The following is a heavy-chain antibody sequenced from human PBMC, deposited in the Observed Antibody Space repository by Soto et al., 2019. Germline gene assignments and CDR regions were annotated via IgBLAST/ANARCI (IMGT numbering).Heavy chain of an antibody. CDR1: GDSISSGDNY. Sequence: QLQLQESGPGLVKPSQTLSLTCTVSGDSISSGDNYWSWIRQPPGKGLEWIGYIYYSGRTYYKPSLKSRVTMSVDTSNNQFSLTLTSVTAADTAVYYCARGGGFDSWGRGILVTVSS. CDR3: ARGGGFDS. D-gene: IGHD3-16*01. J-gene: IGHJ4*02. CDR2: IYYSGRT. V-gene: IGHV4-30-4*01.